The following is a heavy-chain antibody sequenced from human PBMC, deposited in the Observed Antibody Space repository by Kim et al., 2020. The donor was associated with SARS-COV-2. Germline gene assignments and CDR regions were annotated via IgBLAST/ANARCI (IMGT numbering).Heavy chain of an antibody. CDR2: FDPEDGET. V-gene: IGHV1-24*01. Sequence: ASVKVSCKVSGYTLTELSMHWVRQAPGKGLEWMGGFDPEDGETIYAQKFQGRVTMTEDTSTDTAYMELSSLRSEDTAVYYCATDLSPHDYGDFHSYYYYGMDVWGQGTTVTVSS. CDR1: GYTLTELS. J-gene: IGHJ6*02. CDR3: ATDLSPHDYGDFHSYYYYGMDV. D-gene: IGHD4-17*01.